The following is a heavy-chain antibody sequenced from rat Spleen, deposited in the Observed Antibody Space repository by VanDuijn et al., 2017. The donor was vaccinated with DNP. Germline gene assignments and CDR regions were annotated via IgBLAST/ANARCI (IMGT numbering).Heavy chain of an antibody. V-gene: IGHV5-31*01. J-gene: IGHJ2*01. CDR1: GFIFSDYY. Sequence: EVQLVESGGGPVQPGRSLKLSCVASGFIFSDYYMAWVRQAPTKGLEWVASITNTGDSTYFRDSVKGRSTMSRDNAKSTLYLQMDSLRSEDTATYYCARQIYDYFDYWGQGVMVTVSS. CDR2: ITNTGDST. CDR3: ARQIYDYFDY.